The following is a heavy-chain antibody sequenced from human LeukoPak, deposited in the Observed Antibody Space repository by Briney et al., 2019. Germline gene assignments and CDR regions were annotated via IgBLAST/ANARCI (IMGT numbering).Heavy chain of an antibody. V-gene: IGHV4-59*01. J-gene: IGHJ4*02. CDR1: GGSISSYY. Sequence: PSETLSLTCTVSGGSISSYYWSWIRQPPGKGLEWIGYIYYSVSTNYNPSLKSRVTISVDTSKNQFSLKLSSVTAADTAVYYCARGFYYDSIGYYYYFDYWGQGTLVTVSS. CDR3: ARGFYYDSIGYYYYFDY. D-gene: IGHD3-22*01. CDR2: IYYSVST.